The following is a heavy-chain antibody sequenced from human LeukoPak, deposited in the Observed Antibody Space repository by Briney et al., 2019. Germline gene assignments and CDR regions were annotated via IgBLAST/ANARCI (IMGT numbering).Heavy chain of an antibody. Sequence: SETLSLTCTVSGGSISSGGYYWSWIRQHPGKGLEWIGYIYYSGSTYYNPSLKSRVTISVDTSKNQFSLKLSSVTAADTAVYYCARDPAMGVWGFDPWGQGTLVTVSS. CDR2: IYYSGST. D-gene: IGHD2-2*01. J-gene: IGHJ5*02. CDR1: GGSISSGGYY. V-gene: IGHV4-31*03. CDR3: ARDPAMGVWGFDP.